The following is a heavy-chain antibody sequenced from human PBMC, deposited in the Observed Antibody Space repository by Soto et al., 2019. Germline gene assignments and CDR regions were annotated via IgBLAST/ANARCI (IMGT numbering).Heavy chain of an antibody. Sequence: XSVKASCKASVYSMTCDYMHWGRHAPGQGLEWMGWINPNSGGTNYAQKFQGWVTMTRDTSISTAYMELSRLRSDDTAVYYCARDDGGATSYYYYGMDVWGQGNTVTVSS. J-gene: IGHJ6*02. CDR3: ARDDGGATSYYYYGMDV. CDR1: VYSMTCDY. D-gene: IGHD1-26*01. V-gene: IGHV1-2*04. CDR2: INPNSGGT.